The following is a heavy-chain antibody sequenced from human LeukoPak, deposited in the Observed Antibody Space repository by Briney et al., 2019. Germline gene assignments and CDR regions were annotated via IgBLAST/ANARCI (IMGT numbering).Heavy chain of an antibody. CDR2: ISGSGGST. V-gene: IGHV3-23*01. CDR3: AKEGNPNYYDSSGDPFDI. D-gene: IGHD3-22*01. CDR1: GFTFSSYA. J-gene: IGHJ3*02. Sequence: GGSLRLSCAASGFTFSSYAMSWVRQAPGKGLEWVSAISGSGGSTYYADSVKGRFTISRDNSKNTLYLQMSSLRAEDTAVYYCAKEGNPNYYDSSGDPFDIWGQGTMVTVSS.